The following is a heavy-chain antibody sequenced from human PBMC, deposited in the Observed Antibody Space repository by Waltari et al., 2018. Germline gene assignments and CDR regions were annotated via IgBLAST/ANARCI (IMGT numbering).Heavy chain of an antibody. CDR2: NYPGDFST. J-gene: IGHJ4*02. V-gene: IGHV5-51*01. D-gene: IGHD5-18*01. CDR1: GYSFARYW. CDR3: ARQNIHSYGYGYFDY. Sequence: EVQLVQSGAEVKKPGESLKISCQGSGYSFARYWIGWVGQMPGKGLEWMGSNYPGDFSTKDSPSFQGKVTISVDTSISTAYLQWSSLKASDTAMYFCARQNIHSYGYGYFDYWGQGTLVTVSS.